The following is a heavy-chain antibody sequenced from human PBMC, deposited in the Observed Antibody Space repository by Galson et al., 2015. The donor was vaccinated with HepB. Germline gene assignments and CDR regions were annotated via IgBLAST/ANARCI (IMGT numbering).Heavy chain of an antibody. D-gene: IGHD5-18*01. CDR3: ARAPISRGYSYSGIGYYYYGMDV. CDR1: GGTFSSYA. J-gene: IGHJ6*02. Sequence: SVKVSCKASGGTFSSYAISWVRQAPGQGLEWMGGIIPIFGTANYAQKFQGRVTITADKSTSTAYMELSSLRSEDTAVYYCARAPISRGYSYSGIGYYYYGMDVWGQGTTVTVSS. V-gene: IGHV1-69*06. CDR2: IIPIFGTA.